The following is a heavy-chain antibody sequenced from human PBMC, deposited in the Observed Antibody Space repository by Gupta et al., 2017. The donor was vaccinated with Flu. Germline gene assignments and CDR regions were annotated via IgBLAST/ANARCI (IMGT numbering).Heavy chain of an antibody. J-gene: IGHJ4*02. Sequence: EVQLVESGGGLVQPGGSLRLSCAASGFTFSSYDMNWVRQAPGKGLEWVSYISSSDGTIYYADSVRGRFTISRDNAKNSLYLQMNSLRVEDTAVYYCARGARVTGCGGDCYDDYWGQGTLVTVSS. CDR1: GFTFSSYD. D-gene: IGHD2-21*02. CDR2: ISSSDGTI. CDR3: ARGARVTGCGGDCYDDY. V-gene: IGHV3-48*03.